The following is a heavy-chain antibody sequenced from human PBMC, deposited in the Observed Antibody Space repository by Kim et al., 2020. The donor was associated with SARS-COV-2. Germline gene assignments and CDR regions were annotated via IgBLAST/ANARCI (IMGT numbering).Heavy chain of an antibody. J-gene: IGHJ5*02. CDR3: ARRHSNYNWFDP. V-gene: IGHV4-4*07. CDR2: IYDSGST. CDR1: GGSISGYY. D-gene: IGHD4-4*01. Sequence: SETLSLTCTVSGGSISGYYWSWIRQPAGKGLEWIGRIYDSGSTTYNPSLKSRVTMSVDTSKNQFSLKLNSVTAADTALYYCARRHSNYNWFDPWGQGTLVTVSP.